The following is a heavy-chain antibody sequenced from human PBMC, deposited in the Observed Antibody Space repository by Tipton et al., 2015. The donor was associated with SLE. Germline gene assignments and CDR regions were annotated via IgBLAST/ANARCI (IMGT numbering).Heavy chain of an antibody. CDR2: IYYSGSA. CDR3: ARSGPALGYCSGGSCLDY. CDR1: VGSISSGGYY. V-gene: IGHV4-31*03. Sequence: TLSLTCTVSVGSISSGGYYWSWIRQHPGKGLEWIGYIYYSGSAYYNPSLKSRVTISIDTSKNQFSLKLSSVTAVDTAVYYCARSGPALGYCSGGSCLDYWGQGTLVTVSS. D-gene: IGHD2-15*01. J-gene: IGHJ4*02.